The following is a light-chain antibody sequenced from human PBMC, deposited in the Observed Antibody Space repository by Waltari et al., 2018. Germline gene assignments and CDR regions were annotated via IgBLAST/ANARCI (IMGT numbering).Light chain of an antibody. V-gene: IGLV3-21*02. J-gene: IGLJ2*01. CDR3: HVWDSSSDHLVI. CDR1: NIERET. Sequence: SYVLTQPPSVSVAPGQTARITCRGNNIERETVYSYQQRPGQAPVVVVYDDSDRPSRIPERFSGSNSGNTATLTISRVEVGDEADYYCHVWDSSSDHLVIFGGGTRLTVL. CDR2: DDS.